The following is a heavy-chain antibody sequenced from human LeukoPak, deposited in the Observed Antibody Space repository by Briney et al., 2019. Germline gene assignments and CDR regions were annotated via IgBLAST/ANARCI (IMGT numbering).Heavy chain of an antibody. CDR2: ISAYNGNT. CDR1: GYTFTNYG. J-gene: IGHJ4*02. V-gene: IGHV1-18*01. CDR3: ARDQSLVAYSSTWFDY. D-gene: IGHD6-13*01. Sequence: ASVKVSCKASGYTFTNYGISWVRPAPGQGLEWMGWISAYNGNTDYAQNLQGRVTMTTDTLRSTAYMELRSLRLDDTAVSYCARDQSLVAYSSTWFDYGGRGTPVTVSS.